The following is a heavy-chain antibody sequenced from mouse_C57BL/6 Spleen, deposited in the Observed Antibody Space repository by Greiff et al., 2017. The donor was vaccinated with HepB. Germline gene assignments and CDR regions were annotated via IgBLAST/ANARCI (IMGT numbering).Heavy chain of an antibody. J-gene: IGHJ4*01. Sequence: QVQLQQSGPGLVQPSQSLSITCTVSGFSLTSYGVHWVRQSPGKGLEWLGVIWRGGSTDYNAAFMSRLSITKDNSKSQVFFKMNSLQADDTAIYYCAKSIYDGYGDYYAMDYWGQGTSVTVSS. CDR3: AKSIYDGYGDYYAMDY. V-gene: IGHV2-5*01. CDR1: GFSLTSYG. CDR2: IWRGGST. D-gene: IGHD2-2*01.